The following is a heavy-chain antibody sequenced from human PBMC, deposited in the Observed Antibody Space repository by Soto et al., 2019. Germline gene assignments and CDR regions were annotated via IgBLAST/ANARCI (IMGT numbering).Heavy chain of an antibody. CDR3: ARDYRDFVVVVPANDAFDV. V-gene: IGHV1-18*01. D-gene: IGHD2-15*01. CDR2: ISAWDRAT. CDR1: GFTLTSYG. Sequence: QVQLVQSGPEVKKPGASVKVSCKASGFTLTSYGISWVRQAPGQGLEWLGWISAWDRATKYAQKFQGRVSVTTDTSVSTAYMELRSLRSEDTAVYFCARDYRDFVVVVPANDAFDVWGQGTLVTVSS. J-gene: IGHJ3*01.